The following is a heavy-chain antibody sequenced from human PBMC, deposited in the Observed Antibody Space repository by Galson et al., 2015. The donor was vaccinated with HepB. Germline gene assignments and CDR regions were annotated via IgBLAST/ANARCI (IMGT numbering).Heavy chain of an antibody. CDR2: ISSSSSYI. Sequence: SLRLSCAASGFTFRSYSMNWVRQAPGKGLEWVSSISSSSSYIYYADSVKGRFTISRDNAKNSLYLQMNSLRDEDTAVYYCARAADPDIVVVPAAIAVWGKGTTVTVSS. J-gene: IGHJ6*04. CDR3: ARAADPDIVVVPAAIAV. V-gene: IGHV3-21*01. CDR1: GFTFRSYS. D-gene: IGHD2-2*02.